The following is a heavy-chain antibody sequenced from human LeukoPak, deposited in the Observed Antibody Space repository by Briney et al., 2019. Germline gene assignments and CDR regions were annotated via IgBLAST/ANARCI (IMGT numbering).Heavy chain of an antibody. CDR3: ARQDGVVVITVGKYAFDI. CDR2: ISYSGST. V-gene: IGHV4-59*01. Sequence: SETLSLTCTVSGGSISNYYWSWIRQPPGKGLEWIGYISYSGSTNYNPSLKSRVTISVDTSKNQFSLKLSSVTAADTAVYYCARQDGVVVITVGKYAFDIWGQGTMVTVSS. J-gene: IGHJ3*02. CDR1: GGSISNYY. D-gene: IGHD3-22*01.